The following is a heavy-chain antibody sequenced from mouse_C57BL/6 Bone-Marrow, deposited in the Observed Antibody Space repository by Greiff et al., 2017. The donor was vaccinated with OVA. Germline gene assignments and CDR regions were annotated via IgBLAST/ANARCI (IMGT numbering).Heavy chain of an antibody. CDR3: ARLTDGYYWYFDV. Sequence: VKLQQPGAELVRPGSSVKLSCKASGYTFTSYWMDWVKQRPGQGLEWIGNIYPSDSETHYNQKFKDKATLTVDKSSSTAYMQLSSLTSEDSAVYYCARLTDGYYWYFDVWGTGTTVTVSS. CDR1: GYTFTSYW. CDR2: IYPSDSET. V-gene: IGHV1-61*01. D-gene: IGHD2-3*01. J-gene: IGHJ1*03.